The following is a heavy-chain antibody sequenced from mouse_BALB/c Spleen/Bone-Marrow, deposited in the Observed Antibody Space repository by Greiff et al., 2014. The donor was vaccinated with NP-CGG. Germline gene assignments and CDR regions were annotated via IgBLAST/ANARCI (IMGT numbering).Heavy chain of an antibody. D-gene: IGHD1-1*01. CDR2: IWAGGST. Sequence: VNVVESGPGLVAPSQSLSITCTVSGFSLTSYGVHWVRQPPGKVLEWLGVIWAGGSTNYNSALMSRLTISKDNSRNNIFLKMISLQTDDTAIYYCARGSSYGEAMDYWGQGTSVTVSS. V-gene: IGHV2-9*02. J-gene: IGHJ4*01. CDR3: ARGSSYGEAMDY. CDR1: GFSLTSYG.